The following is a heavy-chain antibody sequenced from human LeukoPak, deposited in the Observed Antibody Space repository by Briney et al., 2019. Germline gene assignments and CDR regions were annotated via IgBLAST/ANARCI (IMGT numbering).Heavy chain of an antibody. CDR3: TRAMVRGVISDLNAFDI. D-gene: IGHD3-10*01. V-gene: IGHV3-49*04. Sequence: GGSLRLSCAASGFIFSDYWMTWVRQAPGKGLEWVGFIRSKAYGGTTEYAASVKGRFTISRDDSKSIADLQMNSLKTEDTAVYYCTRAMVRGVISDLNAFDIWGQGTMVTVSS. CDR1: GFIFSDYW. CDR2: IRSKAYGGTT. J-gene: IGHJ3*02.